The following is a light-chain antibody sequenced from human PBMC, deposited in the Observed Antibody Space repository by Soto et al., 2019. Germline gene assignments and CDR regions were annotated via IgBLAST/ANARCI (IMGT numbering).Light chain of an antibody. Sequence: QPVLTQSSSASASLGSSVKITCTLSSGHSSYIIAWHQQQPGKAPRYLMKLEGSGSYNKGSGVPDRFSGSSSGADRYLTISNLQFEDEADYYCETWDSNTRVFCGGTKLTVL. CDR3: ETWDSNTRV. CDR2: LEGSGSY. CDR1: SGHSSYI. V-gene: IGLV4-60*02. J-gene: IGLJ3*02.